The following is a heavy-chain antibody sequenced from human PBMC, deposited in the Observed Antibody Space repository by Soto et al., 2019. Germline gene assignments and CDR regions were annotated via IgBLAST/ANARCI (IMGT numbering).Heavy chain of an antibody. CDR1: GFTFSSYA. V-gene: IGHV3-23*01. CDR2: ISGSGGST. Sequence: EVQLLESGGGLVQPGGSLRLSCAASGFTFSSYAMSWVRQAPGKGLEWVSAISGSGGSTYYADSVKGRFTISRDNSKNRLYLQMNSLRAEDTAVYYCAKLVGGSGSYYNKRSRGHYYYGMDVWGQGTTVTVSS. J-gene: IGHJ6*02. D-gene: IGHD3-10*01. CDR3: AKLVGGSGSYYNKRSRGHYYYGMDV.